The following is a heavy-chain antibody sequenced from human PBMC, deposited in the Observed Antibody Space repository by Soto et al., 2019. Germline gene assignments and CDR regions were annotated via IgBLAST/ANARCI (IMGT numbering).Heavy chain of an antibody. CDR1: GYSISSGYY. J-gene: IGHJ6*02. Sequence: PSETLSLTCAVSGYSISSGYYWCWIRQHPGKGLEWIGYIYYSGSTYYNPSLKSRVSISIDTSKNQFSLELISVTAADTAVYYCARVGTSYARRGLDVWGQGTTVTVSS. D-gene: IGHD7-27*01. V-gene: IGHV4-31*11. CDR2: IYYSGST. CDR3: ARVGTSYARRGLDV.